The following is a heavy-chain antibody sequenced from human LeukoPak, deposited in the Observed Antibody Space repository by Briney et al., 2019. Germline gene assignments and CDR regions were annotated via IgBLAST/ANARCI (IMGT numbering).Heavy chain of an antibody. V-gene: IGHV3-7*01. J-gene: IGHJ4*02. CDR3: ARDGYCSSTSCYGRGDLDY. CDR2: IKQGGSEK. D-gene: IGHD2-2*01. CDR1: GFTFSSYW. Sequence: GGSLRLSCAASGFTFSSYWMSLVRQAPGKGLEWVANIKQGGSEKYYVDSVKARFTISGDNAKNSLYLQMNSLRAEDTAVYYCARDGYCSSTSCYGRGDLDYWGQGTLVTVSS.